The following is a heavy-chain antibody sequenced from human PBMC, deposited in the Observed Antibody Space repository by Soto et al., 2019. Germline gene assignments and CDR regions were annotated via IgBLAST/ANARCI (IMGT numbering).Heavy chain of an antibody. CDR1: GFTFSSYW. Sequence: EVQLVESGGGLVQPGGSLRLSCAASGFTFSSYWMHWVRQAPGKGLVWVSRINSGGSSTNYADSVKGRFTISRDNAKNTLYLQMNSLRAEDTAVYYCARDQTAGDWFDPWGQGTLVTVSS. CDR3: ARDQTAGDWFDP. V-gene: IGHV3-74*01. J-gene: IGHJ5*02. CDR2: INSGGSST. D-gene: IGHD2-21*02.